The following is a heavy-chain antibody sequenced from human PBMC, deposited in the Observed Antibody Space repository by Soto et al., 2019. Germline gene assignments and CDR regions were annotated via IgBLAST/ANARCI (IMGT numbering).Heavy chain of an antibody. Sequence: ASVKVSCKASGYTFTSYYMHWLRQAPGQGLEWMGIINPSGGSTSYAQKFQGRVTMTRDTSTSTVYMELSSLRSEDTAVYYCARVGPSSTSCYDCYWFDPWGQGTLVTVSS. J-gene: IGHJ5*02. CDR2: INPSGGST. V-gene: IGHV1-46*03. CDR3: ARVGPSSTSCYDCYWFDP. D-gene: IGHD2-2*01. CDR1: GYTFTSYY.